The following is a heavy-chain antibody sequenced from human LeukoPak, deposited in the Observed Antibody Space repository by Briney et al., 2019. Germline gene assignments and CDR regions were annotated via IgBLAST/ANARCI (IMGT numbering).Heavy chain of an antibody. CDR2: IYYSGST. V-gene: IGHV4-39*07. J-gene: IGHJ3*02. Sequence: PSETLSLTCTVSGGSISSSSYYWGWIRQPPGKGLEWIGSIYYSGSTYYNPSLKSRVTISVDTSKNQFSLKLSSVTAADTAVYYCAIDDKSGYDSDDAFDIWGQGTMVTVSS. CDR1: GGSISSSSYY. CDR3: AIDDKSGYDSDDAFDI. D-gene: IGHD5-12*01.